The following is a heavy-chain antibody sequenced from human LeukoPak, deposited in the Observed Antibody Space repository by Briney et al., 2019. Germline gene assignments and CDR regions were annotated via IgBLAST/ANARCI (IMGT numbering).Heavy chain of an antibody. D-gene: IGHD6-13*01. CDR3: ARMEAAAGNEVFDY. Sequence: GASVKVSCKASGYTFTGYYMHWVRQAPGQGLEWMGWINPSSGGTNYAQKFQGWVTMTRDTSISTAYMELSRLRSDDTAVYYCARMEAAAGNEVFDYWGQGTLVTVSS. J-gene: IGHJ4*02. V-gene: IGHV1-2*04. CDR1: GYTFTGYY. CDR2: INPSSGGT.